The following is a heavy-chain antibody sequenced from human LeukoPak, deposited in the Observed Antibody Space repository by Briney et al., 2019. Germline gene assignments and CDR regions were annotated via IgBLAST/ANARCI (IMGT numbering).Heavy chain of an antibody. CDR3: ARDLADYDYNWFDP. CDR2: IIPILGIA. CDR1: GGTFSSYT. J-gene: IGHJ5*02. V-gene: IGHV1-69*04. Sequence: GSSVKVSCKASGGTFSSYTISWVRQAPGQGLEWMGRIIPILGIANYAQKFQGRVTITADKSTSTAYMELSRLRSEDTAVYYCARDLADYDYNWFDPWGQGTLVTVSS. D-gene: IGHD3-3*01.